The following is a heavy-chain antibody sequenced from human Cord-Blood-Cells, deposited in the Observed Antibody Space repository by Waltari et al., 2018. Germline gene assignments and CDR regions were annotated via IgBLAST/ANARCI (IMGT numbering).Heavy chain of an antibody. D-gene: IGHD5-18*01. CDR3: ARRTAARSGAFDI. V-gene: IGHV4-39*07. CDR2: IYYSGST. J-gene: IGHJ3*02. Sequence: GWIRQPPGKGLEWIGSIYYSGSTYYNPSLKSRVTISVDTSKNQFSLKLSSVTAADTAVYYCARRTAARSGAFDIWGQGTMVTVSS.